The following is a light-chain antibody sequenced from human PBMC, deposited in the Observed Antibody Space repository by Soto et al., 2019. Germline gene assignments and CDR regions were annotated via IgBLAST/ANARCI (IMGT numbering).Light chain of an antibody. Sequence: DIQMTQSPSSLSASVGDKVTITCRASQGISNYLAWYQHKPGKAPKLLIHAASTLQSGVPFRFSGSGSGTVFTLTISSLQPEDVATYYCQEYNSAPLFLTVGGGTKVEIK. CDR2: AAS. J-gene: IGKJ4*01. V-gene: IGKV1-27*01. CDR3: QEYNSAPLFLT. CDR1: QGISNY.